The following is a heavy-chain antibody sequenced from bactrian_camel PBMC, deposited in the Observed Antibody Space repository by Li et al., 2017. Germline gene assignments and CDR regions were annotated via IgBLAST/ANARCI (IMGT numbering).Heavy chain of an antibody. CDR1: GVKHSDYC. CDR3: AAVRCGDVPPSADFGY. J-gene: IGHJ6*01. D-gene: IGHD6*01. V-gene: IGHV3S53*01. CDR2: IDTDGRT. Sequence: VQLVESGGGSVQPGGSLRLSCAASGVKHSDYCVGWFHGALGTRREGVATIDTDGRTTYSDSVKGRFNISRDNDKNTLYLQMNSLKAEDTAMYYCAAVRCGDVPPSADFGYWGQGTQVTVS.